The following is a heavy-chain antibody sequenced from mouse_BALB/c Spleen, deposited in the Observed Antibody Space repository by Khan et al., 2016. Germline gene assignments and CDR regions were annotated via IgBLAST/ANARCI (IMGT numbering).Heavy chain of an antibody. V-gene: IGHV3-6*02. Sequence: EVQLVESGPGLVKPSQSLSLTCSVTGYSITSGYYWNWIRQFPGNKLEWMGYISYDGSNNYNPSLKNRISITRDTSKNQFFLKLNSATTEDTATYYCARGERLRQAFAYWGQGTLVTVSA. CDR3: ARGERLRQAFAY. CDR2: ISYDGSN. CDR1: GYSITSGYY. D-gene: IGHD2-4*01. J-gene: IGHJ3*01.